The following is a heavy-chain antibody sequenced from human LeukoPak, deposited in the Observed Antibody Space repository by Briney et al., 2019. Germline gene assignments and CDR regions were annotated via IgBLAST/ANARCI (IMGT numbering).Heavy chain of an antibody. Sequence: GGSLRLSCAASGFTVSSNYMSWVRQAPGKGLEWVSVIYSGGSTYYADSVKGRFTISRDNSKNTLYLQMNSLRAEDTAVYYCAGYYYDSSGSFDYWGQGTLVTVSS. D-gene: IGHD3-22*01. CDR2: IYSGGST. CDR1: GFTVSSNY. V-gene: IGHV3-66*02. J-gene: IGHJ4*02. CDR3: AGYYYDSSGSFDY.